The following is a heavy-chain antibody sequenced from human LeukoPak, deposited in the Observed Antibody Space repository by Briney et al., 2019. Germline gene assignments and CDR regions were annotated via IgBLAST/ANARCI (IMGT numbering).Heavy chain of an antibody. CDR1: GFTFSSYA. D-gene: IGHD3-22*01. V-gene: IGHV3-23*01. Sequence: PGGSLRLSCAASGFTFSSYAMSWVRQAPGKGLEWVSAISGSGGSTYYADSVKGRFTISRDNSKNTLYLQMNSLRAEDTAVYYCAKVGDSSGYIYYFGYWGQGTLVTVSS. CDR3: AKVGDSSGYIYYFGY. CDR2: ISGSGGST. J-gene: IGHJ4*02.